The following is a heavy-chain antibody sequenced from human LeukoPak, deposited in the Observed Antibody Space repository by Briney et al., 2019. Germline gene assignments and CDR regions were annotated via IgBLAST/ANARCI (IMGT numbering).Heavy chain of an antibody. CDR2: ISSDGRRA. V-gene: IGHV3-74*01. CDR1: GFTFSTDW. D-gene: IGHD3-10*01. J-gene: IGHJ5*02. CDR3: ARDFQFRTP. Sequence: GGSLRLSCAASGFTFSTDWMHWVRHTPGKGLVWVSGISSDGRRAIYADSVKGRFTISRDNARNTLYLQVSSLGAEDTAVYYCARDFQFRTPWGHGTPVTVSS.